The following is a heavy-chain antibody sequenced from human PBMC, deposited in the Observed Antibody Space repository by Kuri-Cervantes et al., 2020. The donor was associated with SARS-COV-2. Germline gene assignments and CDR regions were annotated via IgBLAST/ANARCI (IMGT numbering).Heavy chain of an antibody. Sequence: ASVKVSCKASGYTFTTYGITWVRQAPGQGLEWMGWINGYNGNTKYAQNLQGRVTMTTDTSTNTAYMELRSLRPDDTAMYYCARDYCSKTNCYIRGMSNYYYGMDAWGQGTTVTVSS. V-gene: IGHV1-18*04. CDR3: ARDYCSKTNCYIRGMSNYYYGMDA. D-gene: IGHD2-2*02. CDR1: GYTFTTYG. CDR2: INGYNGNT. J-gene: IGHJ6*02.